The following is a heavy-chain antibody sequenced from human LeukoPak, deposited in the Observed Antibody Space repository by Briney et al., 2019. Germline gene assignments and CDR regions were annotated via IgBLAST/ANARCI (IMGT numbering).Heavy chain of an antibody. CDR1: GYRFTNYW. CDR3: VLAGSGSYYFDY. D-gene: IGHD3-10*01. V-gene: IGHV5-51*01. CDR2: IYPGDSDT. J-gene: IGHJ4*02. Sequence: HGESLRISCKGFGYRFTNYWIGWVRQMPGKGLEWMGIIYPGDSDTRYSPSFQGQVTISADKSINTAYLQWSSLKASDTAMYYWVLAGSGSYYFDYWGQGILVTVSS.